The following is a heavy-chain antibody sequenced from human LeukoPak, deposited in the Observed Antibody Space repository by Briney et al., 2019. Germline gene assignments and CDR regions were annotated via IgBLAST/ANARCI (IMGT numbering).Heavy chain of an antibody. V-gene: IGHV4-34*01. J-gene: IGHJ4*02. CDR3: ARSPLFYYDSSGGNSDY. D-gene: IGHD3-22*01. CDR1: GGSFSGYY. Sequence: SETLSLTCGVYGGSFSGYYWSWIRQPPGKGLEWIGEINHSGSTNYNPSLKSRVTISVDTSKNHFSLRLSSVTAADTAVYYCARSPLFYYDSSGGNSDYWGQRILVTVSS. CDR2: INHSGST.